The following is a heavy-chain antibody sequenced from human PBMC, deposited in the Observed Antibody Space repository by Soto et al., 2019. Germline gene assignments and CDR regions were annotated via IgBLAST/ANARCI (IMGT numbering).Heavy chain of an antibody. CDR1: GFRFRTHW. CDR2: IKQDGNEK. V-gene: IGHV3-7*01. Sequence: EVQVVESGGGLVQPGGSLRLSCAASGFRFRTHWMSWVCQPPGTGLEWLANIKQDGNEKYYVDFVKGRFTISGDNAKNSLFLIVDSLRAEDTAVYYCAAYNTSRHAAFAIWGQGTRVTVSS. D-gene: IGHD1-20*01. CDR3: AAYNTSRHAAFAI. J-gene: IGHJ3*02.